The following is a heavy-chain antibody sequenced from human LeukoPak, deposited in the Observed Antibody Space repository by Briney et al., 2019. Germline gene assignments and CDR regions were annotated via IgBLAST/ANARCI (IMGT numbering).Heavy chain of an antibody. J-gene: IGHJ1*01. Sequence: ASVKVSCKASGYTFSNYPIGWVRQAPGQGLEWMGWISAYNGNTNYAQRLQGRLTMTTDTSTSTAYMELRSLRSDDTAVYYCARGYFDILTGYPSSAEYLQRWGQGTLVIVSS. CDR2: ISAYNGNT. CDR3: ARGYFDILTGYPSSAEYLQR. D-gene: IGHD3-9*01. CDR1: GYTFSNYP. V-gene: IGHV1-18*01.